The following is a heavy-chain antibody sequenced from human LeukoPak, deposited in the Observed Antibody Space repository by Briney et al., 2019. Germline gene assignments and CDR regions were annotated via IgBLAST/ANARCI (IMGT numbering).Heavy chain of an antibody. D-gene: IGHD5-24*01. CDR1: GYTFTSYG. J-gene: IGHJ4*02. CDR2: IIPIFGTA. V-gene: IGHV1-69*13. CDR3: ASPEDAMATTPVEFDY. Sequence: GASVKVSCKASGYTFTSYGITWVRQAPGQGLEWMGGIIPIFGTANYAQKFQGRVTITADESTSTAYMELSSLRSEDTAVYYCASPEDAMATTPVEFDYWGQGTLVTVSS.